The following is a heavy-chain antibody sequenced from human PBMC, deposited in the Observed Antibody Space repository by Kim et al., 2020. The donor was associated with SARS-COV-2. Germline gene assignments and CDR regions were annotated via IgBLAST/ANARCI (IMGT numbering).Heavy chain of an antibody. D-gene: IGHD3-10*01. V-gene: IGHV3-9*01. J-gene: IGHJ6*02. CDR3: AKGMGWFGSSYYYYGMDV. Sequence: KGRFTISRATAKNSLYLQMNSLRAEDTSLYYCAKGMGWFGSSYYYYGMDVWGQGTTVTVSS.